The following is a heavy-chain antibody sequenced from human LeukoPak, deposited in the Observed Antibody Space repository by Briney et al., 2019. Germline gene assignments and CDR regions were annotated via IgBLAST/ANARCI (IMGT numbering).Heavy chain of an antibody. J-gene: IGHJ4*02. CDR3: AGVTTYYDFWSGYYTSTGFDY. Sequence: PSETLSLTCTVSGGSISSSSYYWGWIRQPPGKGLEWIGSIYYSGNTNYNPSLKSRVTISVDTSKNQFSLKLSSVTAADTAVYYCAGVTTYYDFWSGYYTSTGFDYWGQGTLVTVSS. V-gene: IGHV4-39*07. CDR1: GGSISSSSYY. D-gene: IGHD3-3*01. CDR2: IYYSGNT.